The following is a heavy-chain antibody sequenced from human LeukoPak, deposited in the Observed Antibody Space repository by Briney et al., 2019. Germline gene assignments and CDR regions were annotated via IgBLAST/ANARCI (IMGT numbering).Heavy chain of an antibody. Sequence: PSENLSLTCTVYAFSISSSSYDWGWIRQPPGRGLERIGSIYYSGSTYNNPSLKSRVTISVDTSKYQFSLKLSSVTAADTAGYYCARVHGVLRYFDWAKTQFDYWGQGTLVTVSS. CDR3: ARVHGVLRYFDWAKTQFDY. CDR2: IYYSGST. D-gene: IGHD3-9*01. CDR1: AFSISSSSYD. V-gene: IGHV4-39*01. J-gene: IGHJ4*02.